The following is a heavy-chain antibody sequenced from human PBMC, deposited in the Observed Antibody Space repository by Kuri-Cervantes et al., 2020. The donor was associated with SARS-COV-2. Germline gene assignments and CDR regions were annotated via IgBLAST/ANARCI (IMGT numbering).Heavy chain of an antibody. CDR2: INHSGST. Sequence: SQTLSLTCAVYGGSFSGYYWSWIRQPPGKGLEWIGEINHSGSTNYNPSLKSRVTISVDTSKNQFSLKLSSVTAADTAVYYCAAKGCHNQKRTSCYNDYWGQGTPVTVSS. CDR3: AAKGCHNQKRTSCYNDY. CDR1: GGSFSGYY. J-gene: IGHJ4*02. D-gene: IGHD2-2*01. V-gene: IGHV4-34*01.